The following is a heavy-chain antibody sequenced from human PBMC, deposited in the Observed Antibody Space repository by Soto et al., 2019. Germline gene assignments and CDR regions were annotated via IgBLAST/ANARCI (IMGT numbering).Heavy chain of an antibody. CDR1: GYSFTNYW. D-gene: IGHD5-18*01. V-gene: IGHV5-10-1*01. J-gene: IGHJ6*02. CDR3: ARQAPLGAMDQYYGMDV. Sequence: GESLKISCKGSGYSFTNYWITWVRQMPGKGLEWMGRIDPSDSYTNYSPSFQGHVTISVDKSISTAYLQWSSLKASDTAMYYCARQAPLGAMDQYYGMDVWGRGTTVTVSS. CDR2: IDPSDSYT.